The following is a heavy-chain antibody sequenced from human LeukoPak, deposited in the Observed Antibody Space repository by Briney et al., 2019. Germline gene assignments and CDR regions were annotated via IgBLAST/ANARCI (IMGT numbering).Heavy chain of an antibody. Sequence: ASVKVSCKASGYTFTGYYMHWVRQAPGQGLEWMGWINPNSGGTNYAQKFQGRVTMTRDTSISTAYMELSRLRSDDTAVYYCARDAAAAGTYYYYGMDVRGQGTTVTVSS. J-gene: IGHJ6*02. D-gene: IGHD6-13*01. V-gene: IGHV1-2*02. CDR2: INPNSGGT. CDR3: ARDAAAAGTYYYYGMDV. CDR1: GYTFTGYY.